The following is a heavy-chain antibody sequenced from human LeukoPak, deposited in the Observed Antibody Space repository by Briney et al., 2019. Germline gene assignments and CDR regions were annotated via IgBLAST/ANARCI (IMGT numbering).Heavy chain of an antibody. J-gene: IGHJ5*02. CDR3: ARSIPQTILWFGHGGVVWFDP. D-gene: IGHD3-10*01. V-gene: IGHV1-18*01. Sequence: ASVKVSCKASGYTFTSYGISWVRQAPGQGLEWMGWISAYNGNTNYAQKLQGRVTMTTDTSTSTAYMELRSLRSDDTAVYYCARSIPQTILWFGHGGVVWFDPWGQGTLVTVSS. CDR2: ISAYNGNT. CDR1: GYTFTSYG.